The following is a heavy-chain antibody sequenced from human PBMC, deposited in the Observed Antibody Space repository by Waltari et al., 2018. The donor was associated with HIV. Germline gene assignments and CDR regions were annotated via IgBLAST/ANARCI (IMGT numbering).Heavy chain of an antibody. CDR1: GGSISSSSYY. D-gene: IGHD6-13*01. CDR3: ARPYSSSWYYFDY. CDR2: IYYSRST. J-gene: IGHJ4*02. Sequence: QLQLQESGPGLVKPSETLSLICTVSGGSISSSSYYWGWIRQPPGKGLEWIGSIYYSRSTYYNPSLKSRVTISVDTSKNQFSLKLSSVTAADTAVYYCARPYSSSWYYFDYWGQGTLVTVSS. V-gene: IGHV4-39*01.